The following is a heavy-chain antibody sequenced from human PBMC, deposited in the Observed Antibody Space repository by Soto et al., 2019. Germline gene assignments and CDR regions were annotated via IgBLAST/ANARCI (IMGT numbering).Heavy chain of an antibody. J-gene: IGHJ4*02. Sequence: GGSLRLSCAASGFTFDDYAMHWVRQAPGKGLEWVSGISWNSGSIGYADSVKGRFTISRDNAKNSLYLQMNSLRAEDTALYYCAKARPVATNQYYFDYWGQGTLVTVSS. V-gene: IGHV3-9*01. CDR2: ISWNSGSI. CDR1: GFTFDDYA. D-gene: IGHD5-12*01. CDR3: AKARPVATNQYYFDY.